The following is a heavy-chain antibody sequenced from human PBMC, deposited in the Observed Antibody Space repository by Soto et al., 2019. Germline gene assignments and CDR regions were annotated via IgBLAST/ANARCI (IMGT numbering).Heavy chain of an antibody. D-gene: IGHD1-26*01. V-gene: IGHV3-48*03. CDR3: ARRGGWELLSPLYYYYYYGMDV. Sequence: GRSLRVSCAASGFTFSSYEMNWVRQAPGKGLEWVSYISSSGSTIYYADSVKGRFTISRDNAKNSLYLQMNSLRAEDTAVYYCARRGGWELLSPLYYYYYYGMDVWGQGTTVTVSS. J-gene: IGHJ6*02. CDR1: GFTFSSYE. CDR2: ISSSGSTI.